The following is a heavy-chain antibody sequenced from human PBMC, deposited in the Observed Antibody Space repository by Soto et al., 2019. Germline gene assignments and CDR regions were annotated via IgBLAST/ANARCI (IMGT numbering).Heavy chain of an antibody. J-gene: IGHJ3*01. CDR3: ATWLQHEHAFDV. D-gene: IGHD5-12*01. CDR2: LYRTDGT. CDR1: GFTVNGKRY. V-gene: IGHV3-53*01. Sequence: VQVVESGGGLIQPGGSLRLSCVASGFTVNGKRYITWVRQAPGKGLEWVSGLYRTDGTYYADSVKGQFTVSLDNSKNTVYLQMNSLRPVDTALYYCATWLQHEHAFDVWGPGTMVTVSS.